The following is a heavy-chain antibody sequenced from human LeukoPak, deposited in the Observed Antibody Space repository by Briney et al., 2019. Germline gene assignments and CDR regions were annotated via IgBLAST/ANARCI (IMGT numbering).Heavy chain of an antibody. CDR2: IYTSGST. CDR3: ARGWPPVTTWGFGFHAFDI. D-gene: IGHD4-17*01. V-gene: IGHV4-4*07. Sequence: PSETLSLTCTVSGGSISSYYWSWIRQPAGKGLEWIGRIYTSGSTNYNPSLKSRVTMSVDTSKNQFSLKLSSVTAADTAVYYCARGWPPVTTWGFGFHAFDIWGQGTMVTVSS. J-gene: IGHJ3*02. CDR1: GGSISSYY.